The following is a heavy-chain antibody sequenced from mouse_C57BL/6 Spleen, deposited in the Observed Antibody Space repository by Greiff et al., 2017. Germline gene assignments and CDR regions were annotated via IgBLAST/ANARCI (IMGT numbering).Heavy chain of an antibody. CDR2: IDPSDSYT. Sequence: QVQLQQPGAELVRPGTSVKLCCKASGYTFTSYWMHWVKQRPGQGLEWIGVIDPSDSYTNYNQKFKGKATLTVDTSSSTAYMQLSSLTSEDSAVYYCAREDGYYFDYWGQGTTLTVSS. V-gene: IGHV1-59*01. CDR3: AREDGYYFDY. CDR1: GYTFTSYW. D-gene: IGHD2-3*01. J-gene: IGHJ2*01.